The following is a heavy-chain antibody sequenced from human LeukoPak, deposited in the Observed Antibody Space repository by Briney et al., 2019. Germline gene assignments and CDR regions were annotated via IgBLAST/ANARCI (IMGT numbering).Heavy chain of an antibody. V-gene: IGHV3-30*18. Sequence: GGSLRLSCTASGINFRNYDMHWVRQAPGKGLEWVAVLSHDGRNIYYADSVNGRFTISRDNSKNTLYLQMNSLRAEDTAVYYCAKVWDKWALDSWGQGTLVTVSS. CDR2: LSHDGRNI. CDR3: AKVWDKWALDS. D-gene: IGHD1-26*01. CDR1: GINFRNYD. J-gene: IGHJ4*02.